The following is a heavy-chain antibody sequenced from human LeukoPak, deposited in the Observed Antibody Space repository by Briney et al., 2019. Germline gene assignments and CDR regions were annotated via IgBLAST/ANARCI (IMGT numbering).Heavy chain of an antibody. Sequence: GGSLRLSCAASGFTFDDYGMSWVRQAPGKGLEWVSGINWNGGSTGYADSVKGRFTISRDNAKNSLYLQMNSLRAEDTALYHCARGVGLYGSSGYTDAFDIWGQGTMVTVSS. J-gene: IGHJ3*02. CDR1: GFTFDDYG. D-gene: IGHD3-22*01. V-gene: IGHV3-20*01. CDR3: ARGVGLYGSSGYTDAFDI. CDR2: INWNGGST.